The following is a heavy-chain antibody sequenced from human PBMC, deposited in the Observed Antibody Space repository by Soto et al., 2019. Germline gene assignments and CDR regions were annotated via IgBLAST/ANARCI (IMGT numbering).Heavy chain of an antibody. V-gene: IGHV4-39*01. CDR3: SILQCYRPNCVLLPP. CDR2: IYYSGTS. J-gene: IGHJ5*02. Sequence: SETRSLTCTVSGGSISDDTYNWGWIRHHPGKGLEWIGSIYYSGTSSYNPSLKSRVTMSVDTSKKQLSLRMTSVTAAYTAVYYFSILQCYRPNCVLLPPSGHGPPVTVS. D-gene: IGHD3-16*02. CDR1: GGSISDDTYN.